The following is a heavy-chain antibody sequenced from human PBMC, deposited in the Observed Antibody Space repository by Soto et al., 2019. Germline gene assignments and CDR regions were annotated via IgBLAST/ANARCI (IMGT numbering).Heavy chain of an antibody. Sequence: SEALSVTCPVSGCSMSSGGYYWSWIRQHPGKGLEWIGYIYYSGSTYYNPSLKSRVTISVDTSKNQFSLKLSSVTAADTAVYYCARTRVDYYGSGSYYLDYWGQGTLVTVSS. CDR1: GCSMSSGGYY. V-gene: IGHV4-31*03. CDR3: ARTRVDYYGSGSYYLDY. D-gene: IGHD3-10*01. J-gene: IGHJ4*02. CDR2: IYYSGST.